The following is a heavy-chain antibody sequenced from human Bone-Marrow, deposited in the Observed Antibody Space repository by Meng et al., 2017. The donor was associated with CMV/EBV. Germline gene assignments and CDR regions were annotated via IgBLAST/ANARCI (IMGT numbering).Heavy chain of an antibody. V-gene: IGHV3-30*02. CDR3: VLSSSGYYTPFDY. D-gene: IGHD3-22*01. Sequence: GESLKISCAASGFSISAYGMHWVRQAPGKGLEWVAFIRYDGSNKYYADSVKGRFTISRDNSKNTLYLQMNSLRAEDTAVYYSVLSSSGYYTPFDYWGQGTLVTVSS. CDR1: GFSISAYG. CDR2: IRYDGSNK. J-gene: IGHJ4*02.